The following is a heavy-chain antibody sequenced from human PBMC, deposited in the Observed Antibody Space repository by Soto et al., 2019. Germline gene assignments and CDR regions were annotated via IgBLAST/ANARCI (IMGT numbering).Heavy chain of an antibody. J-gene: IGHJ6*02. V-gene: IGHV4-31*03. Sequence: SETLSLTCTVSGGSISSGGYYWSWIRQHPGKGLEWIGYIYYSGSTYYNPSLKSRVTISVDTSKNQFSLKPSSVTAADTAVYYCAREGYGSGSFHGMDVWGQGTTVTVSS. CDR2: IYYSGST. D-gene: IGHD3-10*01. CDR1: GGSISSGGYY. CDR3: AREGYGSGSFHGMDV.